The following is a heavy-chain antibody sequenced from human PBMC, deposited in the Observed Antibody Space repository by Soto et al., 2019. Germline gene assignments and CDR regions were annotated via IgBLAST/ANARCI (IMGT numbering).Heavy chain of an antibody. J-gene: IGHJ6*02. CDR2: ISAYNGNT. CDR3: AVDYGDYFLWHYYGMDV. V-gene: IGHV1-18*04. Sequence: ASVKVSCKASGHTLTMYGISWLRQAPGQGLEWMGWISAYNGNTDYAQKLQRRVTMTTDTYTSTAYMELRSLRSDDTAVYYCAVDYGDYFLWHYYGMDVSGQGTTVTVSS. CDR1: GHTLTMYG. D-gene: IGHD4-17*01.